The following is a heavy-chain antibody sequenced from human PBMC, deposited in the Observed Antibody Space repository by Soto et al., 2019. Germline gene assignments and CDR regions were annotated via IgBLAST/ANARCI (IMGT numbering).Heavy chain of an antibody. CDR2: ISGSGGST. Sequence: EVQLLESGGGLVQPGGSLRLSCAASGFTFSSYAMSWVRQAPGKGLEWVSAISGSGGSTYYADSVKGRFTISRDNSKNTLYLQMNSLRAEDTAVYYFAKDLDYVSGSYYFYWGQGTLVTVSS. J-gene: IGHJ4*02. D-gene: IGHD3-10*01. CDR1: GFTFSSYA. CDR3: AKDLDYVSGSYYFY. V-gene: IGHV3-23*01.